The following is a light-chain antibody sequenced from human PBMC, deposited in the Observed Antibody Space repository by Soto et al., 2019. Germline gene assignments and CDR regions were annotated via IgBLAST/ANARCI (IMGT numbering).Light chain of an antibody. Sequence: EIVMTQSPATLSLSPGERATLSCRASQSVSSSYLSWYQQKPRQAPRLLIYGASIRATDIPARFGGSGSGTAFTLTISNLQPEDFAVYYCQQDYILPWTFGQGTKVEIK. V-gene: IGKV3D-7*01. CDR2: GAS. CDR3: QQDYILPWT. CDR1: QSVSSSY. J-gene: IGKJ1*01.